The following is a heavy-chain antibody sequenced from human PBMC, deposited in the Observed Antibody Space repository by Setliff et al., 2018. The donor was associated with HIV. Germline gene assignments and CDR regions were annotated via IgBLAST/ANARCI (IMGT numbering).Heavy chain of an antibody. V-gene: IGHV4-61*02. CDR1: GGSISSGSYY. CDR3: ARELHDHRYGTNWFDP. Sequence: LSLTCTVSGGSISSGSYYWSWIRQPAGKGLEWIGRIYTSGSTNYNPSLKSRVTISVDTSKNQFSLKLSSVTAADTAVYYCARELHDHRYGTNWFDPWGQGTLVTVSS. CDR2: IYTSGST. D-gene: IGHD5-18*01. J-gene: IGHJ5*02.